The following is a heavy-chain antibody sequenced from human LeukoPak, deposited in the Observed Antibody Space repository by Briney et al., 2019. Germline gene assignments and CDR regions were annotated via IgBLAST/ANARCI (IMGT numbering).Heavy chain of an antibody. J-gene: IGHJ3*02. D-gene: IGHD4-17*01. CDR1: GFTFSDYG. V-gene: IGHV3-30*03. CDR3: ARDEAVMTTVLSDAFDI. Sequence: GGSLRLSCAASGFTFSDYGMHWVRQAPGKGLEWVALISYDGGNKFYADSVRDRFTISRDNSKNTLFLQMNSLRAEDTAVYYCARDEAVMTTVLSDAFDIWGQGTMVTVSS. CDR2: ISYDGGNK.